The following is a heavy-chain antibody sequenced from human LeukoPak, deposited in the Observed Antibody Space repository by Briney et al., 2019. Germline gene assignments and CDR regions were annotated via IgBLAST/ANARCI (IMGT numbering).Heavy chain of an antibody. CDR1: GYTFTSYG. CDR2: ISAYNGNT. V-gene: IGHV1-18*04. Sequence: ASVKVSCKASGYTFTSYGISWVRHLPGQGLEWMGWISAYNGNTNYAQKLQGRVTMTTDTSTSTAYMELRSLRSDDTAVYYCAREMGTADAFDIWGQGTMVTVSS. D-gene: IGHD1-1*01. J-gene: IGHJ3*02. CDR3: AREMGTADAFDI.